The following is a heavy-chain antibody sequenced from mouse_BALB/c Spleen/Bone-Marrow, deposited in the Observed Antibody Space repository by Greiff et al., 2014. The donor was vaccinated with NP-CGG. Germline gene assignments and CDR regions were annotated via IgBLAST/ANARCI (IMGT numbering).Heavy chain of an antibody. J-gene: IGHJ1*01. CDR2: IDPSDSYA. CDR1: GYTFTSYW. V-gene: IGHV1-69*02. CDR3: AGGGNGYDGYWYFDV. Sequence: LVESGAELVKPGASVKLSCKASGYTFTSYWMHWVKQRPGQGLEWIGEIDPSDSYANYNQKFKGKATLTVDKSSSTAYMQLSSLTSEDSAVYYCAGGGNGYDGYWYFDVWGAGTTVTVSS. D-gene: IGHD2-2*01.